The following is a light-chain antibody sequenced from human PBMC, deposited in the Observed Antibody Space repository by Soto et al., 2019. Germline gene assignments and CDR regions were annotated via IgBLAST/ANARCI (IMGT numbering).Light chain of an antibody. J-gene: IGKJ3*01. CDR2: GAS. Sequence: VVSESPATGSLHQTQRATLSCRVSQSGSTNLVWYQQKPGQAPRLLMYGASTRATGVPGRFSGSGAGTAVILPIVSLLHAEVPVYYCRQYGRSPLPTFGPGTKVDIK. CDR1: QSGSTN. CDR3: RQYGRSPLPT. V-gene: IGKV3-15*01.